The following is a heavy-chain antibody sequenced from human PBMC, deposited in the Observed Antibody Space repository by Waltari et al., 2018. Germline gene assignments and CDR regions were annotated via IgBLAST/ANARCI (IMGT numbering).Heavy chain of an antibody. CDR1: GYTFTGYY. CDR3: ARDRGYSSPRRDAFDI. D-gene: IGHD6-13*01. J-gene: IGHJ3*02. Sequence: QVQLVQSGAEVKKPGASVKVSCKASGYTFTGYYMHWVRQAPGQGLEWMGRINPNSGGTNYAQKFQGRVTMTRDTSISTAYMELSRLRSDDTAVYYCARDRGYSSPRRDAFDIWGQGTMVTVSS. CDR2: INPNSGGT. V-gene: IGHV1-2*06.